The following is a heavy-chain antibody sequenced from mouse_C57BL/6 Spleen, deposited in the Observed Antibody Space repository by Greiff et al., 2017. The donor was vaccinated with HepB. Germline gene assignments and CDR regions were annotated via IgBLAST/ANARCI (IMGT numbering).Heavy chain of an antibody. Sequence: VQLQQPGAELVKPGASVKVSCKASGYNFTSYWMHWVKQRPGQGLEWIGRIHPSDSDTNYNQKFKGKATLTVDKSSSTAYLQLSSLTSEDSAVYYCAIEDRYHWYFDVWGTGTTVTVSS. CDR1: GYNFTSYW. D-gene: IGHD1-1*01. V-gene: IGHV1-74*01. CDR2: IHPSDSDT. J-gene: IGHJ1*03. CDR3: AIEDRYHWYFDV.